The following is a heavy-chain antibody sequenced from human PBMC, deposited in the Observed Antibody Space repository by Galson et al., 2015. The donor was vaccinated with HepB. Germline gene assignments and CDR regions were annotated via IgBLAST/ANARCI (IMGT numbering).Heavy chain of an antibody. D-gene: IGHD2-15*01. CDR2: ISSSGSTI. Sequence: SLRLSCAASGFTFSSYEMNWVRQAPGKGLEWVSYISSSGSTIYYADSVKGRFTISRDNAKNSLYLQMNSLRAEDTAVYYCARKSWGILPQAFDIWGQGTMVTVSS. J-gene: IGHJ3*02. CDR3: ARKSWGILPQAFDI. CDR1: GFTFSSYE. V-gene: IGHV3-48*03.